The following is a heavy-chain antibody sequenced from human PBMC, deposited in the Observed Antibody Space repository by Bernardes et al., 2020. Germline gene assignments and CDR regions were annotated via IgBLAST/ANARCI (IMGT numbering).Heavy chain of an antibody. D-gene: IGHD2-2*01. CDR3: ARVDIVVVPAAGSGYYYYYMDV. Sequence: ASVKVSCKASGYTFTSYGISWVRQAPGQGLEWMGWISAYNGNTTYAQKLQGRVTMTTDTSTSTAYMELRSLRSDDTAVYYCARVDIVVVPAAGSGYYYYYMDVWGKGTTVTVSS. CDR1: GYTFTSYG. CDR2: ISAYNGNT. V-gene: IGHV1-18*01. J-gene: IGHJ6*03.